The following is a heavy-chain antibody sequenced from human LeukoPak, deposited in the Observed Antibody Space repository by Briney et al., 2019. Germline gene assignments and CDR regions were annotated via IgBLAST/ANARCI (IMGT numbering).Heavy chain of an antibody. V-gene: IGHV1-69*05. CDR3: AREVWFGELSADY. CDR2: IIPIFGTA. CDR1: GGTFSSYA. J-gene: IGHJ4*02. Sequence: GSSVKVSCKASGGTFSSYAISWVRQAPGQGLEWMGGIIPIFGTANYAQKLQGRVTMTTDTSTSTAYMELRSLRSDDTAVYYCAREVWFGELSADYWGQGTLVTVSS. D-gene: IGHD3-10*01.